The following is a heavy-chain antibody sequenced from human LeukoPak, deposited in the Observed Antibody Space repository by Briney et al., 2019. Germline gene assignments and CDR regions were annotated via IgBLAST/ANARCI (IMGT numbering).Heavy chain of an antibody. J-gene: IGHJ4*02. CDR1: GGSISSVDYY. D-gene: IGHD6-13*01. CDR2: IYHSGIT. V-gene: IGHV4-30-4*08. CDR3: ARARAYSSSWYYCDY. Sequence: SQTLSLTCTVSGGSISSVDYYCGWVRQPPGRGLEWIGHIYHSGITYYNPSLKSRDTLLVDTSKSQFSLKVNSVTAADTAVYHCARARAYSSSWYYCDYWGQGTLVTVSS.